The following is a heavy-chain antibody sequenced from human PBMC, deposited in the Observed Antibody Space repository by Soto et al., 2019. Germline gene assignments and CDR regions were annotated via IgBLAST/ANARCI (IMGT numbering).Heavy chain of an antibody. CDR3: ARVGCSGGGCYSIDYYYYAMDV. CDR1: GGSVSSGGYF. Sequence: QVQLQESGPGLVKPSETLSLTCTVSGGSVSSGGYFWSWIRQSPGKGLEWIGYIYHSGSTNYNPSLKSRVTISLDMSKNQFSLKKTSVTAADTAVYYCARVGCSGGGCYSIDYYYYAMDVWGQGTTVTVSS. V-gene: IGHV4-61*08. CDR2: IYHSGST. J-gene: IGHJ6*02. D-gene: IGHD2-15*01.